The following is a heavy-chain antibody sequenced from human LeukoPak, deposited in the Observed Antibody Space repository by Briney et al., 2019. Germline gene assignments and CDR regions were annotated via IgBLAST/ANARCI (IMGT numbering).Heavy chain of an antibody. J-gene: IGHJ4*02. CDR2: ISHDGSNK. D-gene: IGHD2-2*01. CDR1: GFTFSSYG. CDR3: AKDRVPQPAALLDY. V-gene: IGHV3-30*18. Sequence: PGGSLRLSCAASGFTFSSYGMHWVRQAPGKGLEWVAVISHDGSNKYYADSVKGRFTISRDNSKNTLYLQMNSLRAEDTAVYYCAKDRVPQPAALLDYWGQGTLVTVSS.